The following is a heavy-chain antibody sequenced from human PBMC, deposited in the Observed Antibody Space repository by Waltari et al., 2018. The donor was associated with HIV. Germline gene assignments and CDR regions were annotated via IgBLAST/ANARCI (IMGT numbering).Heavy chain of an antibody. J-gene: IGHJ4*02. D-gene: IGHD2-21*01. CDR1: GSPFGRYV. Sequence: EVQLLESVGGLLQPGGSLRLSCEASGSPFGRYVLSRVRQAPGKGLEWVSGISGSGGRTYYADSVKGRFTSSRDNSKNTLYLQMNSLRAEDTAVYYCAKSNCGGDCYPFDYWGQGTLVTVSS. V-gene: IGHV3-23*01. CDR3: AKSNCGGDCYPFDY. CDR2: ISGSGGRT.